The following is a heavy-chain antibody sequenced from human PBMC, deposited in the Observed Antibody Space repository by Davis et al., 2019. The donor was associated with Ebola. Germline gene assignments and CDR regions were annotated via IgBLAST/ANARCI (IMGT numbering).Heavy chain of an antibody. J-gene: IGHJ5*02. CDR3: AKGGGTSSSDFRRT. CDR1: GFTVSSNY. Sequence: GESLKISCAASGFTVSSNYMSWVRQAPGKGLEWVSVIYSGGSTHYADSVKGRFTISRDNSKNTLFLQMNSLRAEDTAVYYCAKGGGTSSSDFRRTWGQGTLVTVSS. CDR2: IYSGGST. V-gene: IGHV3-53*01. D-gene: IGHD6-6*01.